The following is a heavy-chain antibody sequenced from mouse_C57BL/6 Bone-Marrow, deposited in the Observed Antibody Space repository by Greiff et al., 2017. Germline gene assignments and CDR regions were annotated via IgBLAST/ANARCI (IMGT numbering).Heavy chain of an antibody. CDR3: ANTYYYSSSYGFAY. Sequence: QVQLQQPGAELVRPGSSVKLSCKASGYTFTSYWMHWVKQRPIQGLEWIGNIDPSDSETHYNQKFKDKATLTVDKSSSTAYMQLSILTAEDSAVYSGANTYYYSSSYGFAYWGQGTLVTVSA. V-gene: IGHV1-52*01. CDR1: GYTFTSYW. J-gene: IGHJ3*01. CDR2: IDPSDSET. D-gene: IGHD1-1*01.